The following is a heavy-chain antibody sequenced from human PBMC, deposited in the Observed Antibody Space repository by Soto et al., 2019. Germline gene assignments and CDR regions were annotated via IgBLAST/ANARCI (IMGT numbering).Heavy chain of an antibody. J-gene: IGHJ6*02. V-gene: IGHV4-30-4*01. Sequence: SETLSLTCTVSGGSISSGDYYWSWIRQPPGKGLEWIGYIYYSGSTYYNPSLKSRVTISVDTSKNQFSLKLSSVTAADTAVYYCARVLSQELYYYYYYGMDVWGQGTTVTVSS. D-gene: IGHD3-10*01. CDR2: IYYSGST. CDR3: ARVLSQELYYYYYYGMDV. CDR1: GGSISSGDYY.